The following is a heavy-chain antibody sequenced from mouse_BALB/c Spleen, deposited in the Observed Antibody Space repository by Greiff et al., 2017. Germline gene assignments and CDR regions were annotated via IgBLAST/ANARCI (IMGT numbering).Heavy chain of an antibody. CDR2: IRLKSNNYAT. Sequence: EVQLVESGGGLVQPGGSMKLSCVASGFTFSNYWMNWVRQSPEKGLEWVAEIRLKSNNYATHYAESVKGRFTISRDDSKSSVYLQMNNLRAEDTGIYYCTRLYGYDGGFAYWGQGTLVTVSA. CDR1: GFTFSNYW. J-gene: IGHJ3*01. D-gene: IGHD2-2*01. CDR3: TRLYGYDGGFAY. V-gene: IGHV6-6*02.